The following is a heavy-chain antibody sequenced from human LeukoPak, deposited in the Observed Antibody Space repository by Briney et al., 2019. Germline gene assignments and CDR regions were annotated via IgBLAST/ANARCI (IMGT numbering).Heavy chain of an antibody. J-gene: IGHJ3*02. CDR1: GFTFRNYE. D-gene: IGHD1-7*01. CDR2: ITATWRSL. V-gene: IGHV3-48*03. Sequence: GGSLRLSCSASGFTFRNYEMNWVRQAPGKGPEGVSYITATWRSLYYADAVKGRLTISRDNAKNSLYLQMQSLRAADTAVYYCARDRDPELGGPDAFDIWGQGTMVPVSS. CDR3: ARDRDPELGGPDAFDI.